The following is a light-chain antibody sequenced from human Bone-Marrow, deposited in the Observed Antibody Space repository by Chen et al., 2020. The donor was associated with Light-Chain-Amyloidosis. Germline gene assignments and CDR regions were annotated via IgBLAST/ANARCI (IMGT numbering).Light chain of an antibody. V-gene: IGLV3-21*02. Sequence: SYVLTQPSSVSVAPGQTATIACGGNNIGSTSVHWYQQTPGQAPLLVVYDDSDRPSGIPEQMYGSNSGNTATLPIRRVEAGDEADYYCQVWDRSSDRPVFGGGTKLTVL. CDR3: QVWDRSSDRPV. J-gene: IGLJ3*02. CDR2: DDS. CDR1: NIGSTS.